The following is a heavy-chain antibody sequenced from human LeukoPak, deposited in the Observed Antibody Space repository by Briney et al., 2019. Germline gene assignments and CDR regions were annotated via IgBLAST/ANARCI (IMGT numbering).Heavy chain of an antibody. CDR2: INHSGST. V-gene: IGHV4-34*01. Sequence: SETLSLTRAVYGGSFSGYYWSWIRQPPGKGLEWIGEINHSGSTNYNPSLKSRVTISVDTSKNQFSLKLSSVTAADTAVYYCARVSVPSYYGMDVWGQGTTVTVSS. J-gene: IGHJ6*02. CDR3: ARVSVPSYYGMDV. CDR1: GGSFSGYY.